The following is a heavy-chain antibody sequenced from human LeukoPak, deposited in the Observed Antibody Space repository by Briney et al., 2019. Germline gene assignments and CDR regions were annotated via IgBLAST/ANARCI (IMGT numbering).Heavy chain of an antibody. CDR3: AKDPPGVGWSANDAFDI. V-gene: IGHV3-23*01. Sequence: GGSLRLSCAASGFTFSSYAMSWVRQAPGKGLEWVSAISGSGGSTYYADSVKGRFTISRDNSKNTLYLQMNSLRAEDTAVYYCAKDPPGVGWSANDAFDIWGQGTMVTVSS. CDR2: ISGSGGST. CDR1: GFTFSSYA. J-gene: IGHJ3*02. D-gene: IGHD3-3*01.